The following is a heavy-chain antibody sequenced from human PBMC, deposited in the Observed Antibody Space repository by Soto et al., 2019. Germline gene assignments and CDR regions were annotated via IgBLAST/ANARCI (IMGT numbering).Heavy chain of an antibody. CDR1: GGTFSRHT. CDR2: IIPMFGTA. J-gene: IGHJ4*02. V-gene: IGHV1-69*01. Sequence: QVQLVQSGAEVRKPGSSVKVSYKASGGTFSRHTISWVRQAPGQGLEWMGGIIPMFGTANYAQKFQGRVTITADESTSTGYMGLSGLRSEDTAIYYCARGWGYESSDYYYAYWGQGTLVIVSS. D-gene: IGHD3-22*01. CDR3: ARGWGYESSDYYYAY.